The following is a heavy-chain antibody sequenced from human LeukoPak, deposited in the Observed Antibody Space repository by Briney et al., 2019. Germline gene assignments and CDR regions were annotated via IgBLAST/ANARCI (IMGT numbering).Heavy chain of an antibody. Sequence: GGSLRLSCAASGFTFSTHSMNWVRRAPGKGLEWVSSMDSSSGYIYYADSVKGRFTMSRDNAKNSLYLQMNSLTVEDTAVYYCARDPNWFDYWGQGTLVTVSS. CDR1: GFTFSTHS. D-gene: IGHD7-27*01. CDR3: ARDPNWFDY. CDR2: MDSSSGYI. J-gene: IGHJ4*02. V-gene: IGHV3-21*01.